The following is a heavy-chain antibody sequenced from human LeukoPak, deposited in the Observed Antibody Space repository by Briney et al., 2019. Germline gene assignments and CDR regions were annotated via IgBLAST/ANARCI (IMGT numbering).Heavy chain of an antibody. CDR3: ARDRRTAMVNYYYGMDV. CDR2: ISAYNGNT. J-gene: IGHJ6*04. D-gene: IGHD5-18*01. CDR1: GYTFTSYG. V-gene: IGHV1-18*04. Sequence: GASVKVSCKASGYTFTSYGISWVRQAPGQGLEWMGWISAYNGNTNYAQKLQGRVTMTTDTSTSTAYMELRSLRSDDTAVYYCARDRRTAMVNYYYGMDVWGKGTTVTVSS.